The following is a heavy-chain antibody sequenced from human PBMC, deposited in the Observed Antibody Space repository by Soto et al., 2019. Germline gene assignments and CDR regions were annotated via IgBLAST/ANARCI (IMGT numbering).Heavy chain of an antibody. D-gene: IGHD2-15*01. CDR1: GFTFSIYT. V-gene: IGHV3-21*01. Sequence: GGSLRLSCAASGFTFSIYTMSWVRQAPGKGLEWVSSISSSSSYIYDADSVKGRFTISRDNAKNSLYLQMNSLRSEDTAVYYCAGRYGGYCTGGSCPDYWGQGTLVTVSS. CDR2: ISSSSSYI. CDR3: AGRYGGYCTGGSCPDY. J-gene: IGHJ4*02.